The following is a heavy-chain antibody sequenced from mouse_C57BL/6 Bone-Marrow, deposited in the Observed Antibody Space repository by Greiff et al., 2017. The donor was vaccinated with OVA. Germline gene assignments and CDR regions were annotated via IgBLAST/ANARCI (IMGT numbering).Heavy chain of an antibody. CDR3: VRRVYYYGSSFYYAMDY. CDR1: GFSFNTYA. CDR2: IRSKSNNYAT. D-gene: IGHD1-1*01. V-gene: IGHV10-1*01. Sequence: DVQLQESGGGLVQPKGSLKLSCAASGFSFNTYAMNWVRQAPGKGLEWVARIRSKSNNYATYYADSVKDRFTISRDDSESMLYLQMNNLKTEDTAMYYCVRRVYYYGSSFYYAMDYWGQGTSVTVSS. J-gene: IGHJ4*01.